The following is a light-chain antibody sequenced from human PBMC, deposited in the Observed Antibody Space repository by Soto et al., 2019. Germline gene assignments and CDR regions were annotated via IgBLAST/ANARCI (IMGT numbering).Light chain of an antibody. V-gene: IGKV3-20*01. J-gene: IGKJ1*01. Sequence: EIVLTQSPGTLSLSPGERATLSCRASQSISSSYLAWYQQKPGQAPRLLIYDASSRATGIPDRFSGSGSGTDFTLTISRLEPEDFAVYYCQQYNIWPLWTFGQGTKVEIK. CDR2: DAS. CDR1: QSISSSY. CDR3: QQYNIWPLWT.